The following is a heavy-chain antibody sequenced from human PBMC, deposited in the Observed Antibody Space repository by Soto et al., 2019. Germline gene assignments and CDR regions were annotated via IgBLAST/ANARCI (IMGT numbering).Heavy chain of an antibody. CDR3: DRDYP. CDR1: GLTFSSYD. V-gene: IGHV3-23*01. J-gene: IGHJ5*02. CDR2: ISGSGGRT. Sequence: GGSLRLSCAASGLTFSSYDMSWVRQAPGKGLEWVSGISGSGGRTYYAKSVKGRFTISRDNSKNTLYLQMNSLRAEDTAVYYCDRDYPQGQGTLVTVSS.